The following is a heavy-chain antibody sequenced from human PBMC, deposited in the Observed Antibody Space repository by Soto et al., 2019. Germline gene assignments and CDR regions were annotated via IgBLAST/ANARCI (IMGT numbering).Heavy chain of an antibody. J-gene: IGHJ4*02. D-gene: IGHD6-6*01. CDR1: GYTFTGYY. CDR2: INAGNGNT. Sequence: ASVKVSCKASGYTFTGYYMHWVRQAPGQRLEWMGWINAGNGNTKYSQKFQGRVTITRDTSASTAYMELSSLRSEDTAVYYCARDYSSLRGHYFDYWGQGTLVTVSS. V-gene: IGHV1-3*01. CDR3: ARDYSSLRGHYFDY.